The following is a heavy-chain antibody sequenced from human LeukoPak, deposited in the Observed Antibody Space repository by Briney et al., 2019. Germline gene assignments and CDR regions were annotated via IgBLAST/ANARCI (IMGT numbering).Heavy chain of an antibody. V-gene: IGHV3-11*06. CDR1: GFTFSDYY. D-gene: IGHD6-13*01. J-gene: IGHJ4*02. CDR2: ISGSSSHI. CDR3: ARDQIGSW. Sequence: PGGFLRLSCEASGFTFSDYYLSWIRQAPGKGLEWISYISGSSSHINYADSVKGRFTVSRDNAKKSVYLQMDSLRAEDTAVYYCARDQIGSWWGQGTLVIVSS.